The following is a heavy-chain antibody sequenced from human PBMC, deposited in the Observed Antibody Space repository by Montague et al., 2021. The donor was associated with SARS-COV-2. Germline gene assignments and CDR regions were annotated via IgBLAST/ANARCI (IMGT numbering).Heavy chain of an antibody. CDR1: GGSITRNYY. V-gene: IGHV4-39*01. J-gene: IGHJ3*02. D-gene: IGHD3-10*01. Sequence: SETLSLTYTVSGGSITRNYYWGWIRRPPGKGLEWVGNIYYSGTTFINPSLESRVTISVDASKNQFSLNLTSVTAADTAVYYCARPLVRGVPKAFDIWGQGALVIVSS. CDR2: IYYSGTT. CDR3: ARPLVRGVPKAFDI.